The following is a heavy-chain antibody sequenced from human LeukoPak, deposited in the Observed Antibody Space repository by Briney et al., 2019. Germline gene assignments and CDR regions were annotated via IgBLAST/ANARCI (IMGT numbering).Heavy chain of an antibody. V-gene: IGHV1-2*02. Sequence: GASVKVSCKASGYTFTGYYMHWVRQAPGQGLEWMGWINPNSGGTNYAQKFQGRVTMTGDTSINTAYMELSRLRSDDTAGYYCARGLFDWLVGDDYWGQGTLVTVSS. CDR1: GYTFTGYY. D-gene: IGHD3-9*01. CDR2: INPNSGGT. CDR3: ARGLFDWLVGDDY. J-gene: IGHJ4*02.